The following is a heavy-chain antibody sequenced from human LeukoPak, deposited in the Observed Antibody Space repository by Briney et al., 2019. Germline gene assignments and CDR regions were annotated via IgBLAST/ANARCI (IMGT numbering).Heavy chain of an antibody. CDR3: ARDRSSGWYNDAFDI. D-gene: IGHD6-19*01. J-gene: IGHJ3*02. CDR1: GFTFSSYG. Sequence: GRSLRLSCAASGFTFSSYGMHWVRQAPGKGLEWVAVMSYDGSNKYYADSVKGRFTISRDNSKNTLYLQMNSLRAEDTAVYFCARDRSSGWYNDAFDIWGQGTMVTVSS. CDR2: MSYDGSNK. V-gene: IGHV3-30*03.